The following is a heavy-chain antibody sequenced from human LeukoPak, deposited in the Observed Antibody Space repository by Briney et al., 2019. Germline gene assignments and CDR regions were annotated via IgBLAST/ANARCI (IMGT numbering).Heavy chain of an antibody. CDR1: GYTFTGYY. V-gene: IGHV1-2*02. CDR2: IYPNSGGT. Sequence: ASVKVSCKTSGYTFTGYYMHWVRQAPGQGLEWMGWIYPNSGGTNHPQKFQGRVTMTRDTSISTAYMELSSLRSDDTAVYYCARLWGKYDAFDIWGQGTMVTVSS. D-gene: IGHD7-27*01. CDR3: ARLWGKYDAFDI. J-gene: IGHJ3*02.